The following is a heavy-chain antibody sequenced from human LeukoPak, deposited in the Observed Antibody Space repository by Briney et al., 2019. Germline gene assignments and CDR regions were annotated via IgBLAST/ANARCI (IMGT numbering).Heavy chain of an antibody. Sequence: ASVKVSCKPSGYTFNRFGITWVRQAPGQGLEWMGWISAYNGNTKYAQKLQGRVTMTTDTSTSPAYMEARSLRSEDTAVYYCAPSVAGPDAFDIWGQGTMVTVSS. CDR3: APSVAGPDAFDI. D-gene: IGHD6-19*01. CDR1: GYTFNRFG. CDR2: ISAYNGNT. J-gene: IGHJ3*02. V-gene: IGHV1-18*01.